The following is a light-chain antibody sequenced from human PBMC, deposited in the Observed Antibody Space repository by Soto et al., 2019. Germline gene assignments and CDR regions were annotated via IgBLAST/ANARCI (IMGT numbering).Light chain of an antibody. V-gene: IGLV9-49*01. J-gene: IGLJ1*01. CDR3: GADHGSGSNFVKV. CDR1: SSYSNYK. Sequence: QPVLTQPPSASASLGASVTLTCTLSSSYSNYKVDWYQQRPGKGPRFVMRVGTGGIVGSKGDGIPDRFSVLGSGLNRYLTIKNIQEEDESDYHCGADHGSGSNFVKVFGTGTKVTVL. CDR2: VGTGGIVG.